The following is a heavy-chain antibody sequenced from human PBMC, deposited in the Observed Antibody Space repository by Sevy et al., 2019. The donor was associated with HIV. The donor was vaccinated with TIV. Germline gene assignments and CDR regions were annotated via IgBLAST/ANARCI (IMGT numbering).Heavy chain of an antibody. CDR1: GLTFTSYY. V-gene: IGHV1-46*01. J-gene: IGHJ4*02. CDR2: MNPGGGGT. CDR3: AAGPEIALWSPPVGH. Sequence: ASVKVSCKAPGLTFTSYYMHWVRQAPGQGLEWMGMMNPGGGGTSYAQKFQGRVTMTRDTSTSTVLMELSSLRSEDTAVYYCAAGPEIALWSPPVGHWGQGTLVTVSS. D-gene: IGHD5-18*01.